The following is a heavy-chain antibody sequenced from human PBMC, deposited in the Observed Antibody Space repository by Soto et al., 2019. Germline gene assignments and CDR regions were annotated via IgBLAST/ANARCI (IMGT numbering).Heavy chain of an antibody. CDR1: GGTFKNFN. D-gene: IGHD7-27*01. V-gene: IGHV1-69*13. CDR2: IIPMFGTA. Sequence: VASVKVSCKASGGTFKNFNFNWVRQAPGQGLEWMGGIIPMFGTADYAQRFQGRVTITADDSTSTAYMELSSLRSEDTAVYYCARDETGDSYYYYYGMDVWGQGTTVTVSS. J-gene: IGHJ6*02. CDR3: ARDETGDSYYYYYGMDV.